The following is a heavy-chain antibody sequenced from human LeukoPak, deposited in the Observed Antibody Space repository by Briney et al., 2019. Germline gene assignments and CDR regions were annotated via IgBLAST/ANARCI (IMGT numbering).Heavy chain of an antibody. J-gene: IGHJ3*02. CDR2: LSSSGGST. CDR1: GFTFSSYA. Sequence: GGSLRLSCAAFGFTFSSYAMSGVRQAPGKGLEWVSALSSSGGSTYYADPVKGRFTISRDNSKNTLYLQMNSLRAEDTAVYYCAKDMTYYYGSGPNALDIWGQGTMVTVSS. D-gene: IGHD3-10*01. V-gene: IGHV3-23*01. CDR3: AKDMTYYYGSGPNALDI.